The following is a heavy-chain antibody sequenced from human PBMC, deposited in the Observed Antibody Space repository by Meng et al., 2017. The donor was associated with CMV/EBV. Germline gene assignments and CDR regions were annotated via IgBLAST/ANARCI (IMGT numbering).Heavy chain of an antibody. CDR2: IIPIFGTA. D-gene: IGHD2-2*01. CDR1: GGTFSSYA. CDR3: ATKDIVVVPAVLEYGMDV. V-gene: IGHV1-69*05. Sequence: SVKVSCKASGGTFSSYAISWVRQAPGQGLEWMGGIIPIFGTANYAQKFQGRVTITTDESTSTPYMELSSLRSEDTAVYYCATKDIVVVPAVLEYGMDVWGQGTTVTVSS. J-gene: IGHJ6*02.